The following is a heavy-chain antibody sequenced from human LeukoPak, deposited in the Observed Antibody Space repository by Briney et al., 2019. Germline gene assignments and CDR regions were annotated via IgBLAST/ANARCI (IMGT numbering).Heavy chain of an antibody. Sequence: GGSLRLSCAASGFTFSSYSMNWVRQAPGKGLEWVSSIDTSSRYIYYGDSVKGRFTISRDNAKNSLYLQMNSLRAEDTAVYYCARVFYDSSGTRTFDYWGQGTLVTVSS. D-gene: IGHD3-22*01. V-gene: IGHV3-21*01. CDR2: IDTSSRYI. J-gene: IGHJ4*02. CDR3: ARVFYDSSGTRTFDY. CDR1: GFTFSSYS.